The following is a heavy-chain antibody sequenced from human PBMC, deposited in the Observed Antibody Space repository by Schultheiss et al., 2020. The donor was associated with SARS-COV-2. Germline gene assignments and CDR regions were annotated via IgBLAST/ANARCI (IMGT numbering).Heavy chain of an antibody. D-gene: IGHD5-12*01. V-gene: IGHV4-59*01. J-gene: IGHJ4*02. CDR2: IYYSGST. CDR3: ARVFRTQYSGYDYGLDY. Sequence: SQTLSLTCTVSGGSISSYYWSWIRQPPGKGLEWIGYIYYSGSTNYNPALKSRVTISVDTCKNQFSLKLSSVTVADTAVYYCARVFRTQYSGYDYGLDYWGQGTLVTVSS. CDR1: GGSISSYY.